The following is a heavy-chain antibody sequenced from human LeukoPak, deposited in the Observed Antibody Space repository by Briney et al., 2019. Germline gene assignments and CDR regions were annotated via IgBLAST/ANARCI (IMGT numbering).Heavy chain of an antibody. J-gene: IGHJ4*02. D-gene: IGHD2-8*01. CDR3: ASRAGANGVCTGDY. CDR1: GLPFSLYS. V-gene: IGHV3-21*01. Sequence: PGGSLRLSCAASGLPFSLYSMNWARQAPGKGLEWVSSNSSSSRYIHYADSVKARFTVSRDNAKNSMYLQVEDTAADDSAGYCEASRAGANGVCTGDYWGQGTLVTVSS. CDR2: NSSSSRYI.